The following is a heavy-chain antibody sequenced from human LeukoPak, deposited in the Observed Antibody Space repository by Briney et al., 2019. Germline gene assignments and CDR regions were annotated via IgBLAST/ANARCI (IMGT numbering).Heavy chain of an antibody. CDR3: ARAPLYYDFWSGRRFDP. V-gene: IGHV4-34*01. CDR1: GGSFSGYY. Sequence: SETLSLTCAVYGGSFSGYYWSWIRQPPGKGLEWIGEINHSGSTNYNPSLKSRVTISVDTSKNQFSLKLSSVTAADTAVYYCARAPLYYDFWSGRRFDPWGQGTLVTDSS. CDR2: INHSGST. D-gene: IGHD3-3*01. J-gene: IGHJ5*02.